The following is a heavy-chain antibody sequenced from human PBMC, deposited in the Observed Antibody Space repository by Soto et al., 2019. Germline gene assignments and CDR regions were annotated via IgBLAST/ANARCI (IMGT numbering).Heavy chain of an antibody. V-gene: IGHV3-21*01. J-gene: IGHJ4*02. D-gene: IGHD1-1*01. CDR2: ISSTSIYI. CDR1: GFTFSSYS. Sequence: PGGSLRLSCAASGFTFSSYSMNWVRQAPGKGPEWVSTISSTSIYIYYADSVRGRFTISRDNAKNSLYLQMNSLRAEDTAIYYCATDQLSLLNYDYWAQGTLVTVSS. CDR3: ATDQLSLLNYDY.